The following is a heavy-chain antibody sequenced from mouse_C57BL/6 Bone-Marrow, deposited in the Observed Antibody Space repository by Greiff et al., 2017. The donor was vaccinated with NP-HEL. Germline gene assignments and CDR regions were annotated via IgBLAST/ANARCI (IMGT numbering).Heavy chain of an antibody. Sequence: EVQLVESGGGLVKPGASLKLSCAASGFTFSSYAMSWVRQTPEKRLEWVATISAGGSYTYYPDNVKGRFTISRDNAKNNLYLQMSHLKSEDTAMYYCARDEDYSHWYFDVWGTGTTVTVTA. CDR3: ARDEDYSHWYFDV. CDR1: GFTFSSYA. CDR2: ISAGGSYT. J-gene: IGHJ1*03. D-gene: IGHD2-12*01. V-gene: IGHV5-4*01.